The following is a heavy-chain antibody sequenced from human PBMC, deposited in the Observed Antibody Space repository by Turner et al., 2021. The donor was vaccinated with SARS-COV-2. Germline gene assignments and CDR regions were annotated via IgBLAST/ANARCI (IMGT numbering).Heavy chain of an antibody. D-gene: IGHD3-22*01. Sequence: VIRGGSLRLSCAASGFTCSSYTMYWVRQAPGKGLEWVSSISSSSSYIYYADSVKCRFTISRDNAKNSLYLQMNSLRAEDTAVYYCARGTYYYDSSVYSGTNWFDPWGQGTLVTVSS. CDR2: ISSSSSYI. CDR1: GFTCSSYT. J-gene: IGHJ5*02. CDR3: ARGTYYYDSSVYSGTNWFDP. V-gene: IGHV3-21*01.